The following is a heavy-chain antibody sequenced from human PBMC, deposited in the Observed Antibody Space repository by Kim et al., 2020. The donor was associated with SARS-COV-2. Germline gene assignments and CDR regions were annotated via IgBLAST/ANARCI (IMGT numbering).Heavy chain of an antibody. V-gene: IGHV3-15*01. CDR1: GFTFSNAW. D-gene: IGHD3-16*02. J-gene: IGHJ6*02. CDR3: TTDPQPPYYDYVWGSYRLPYYYYYGMDV. Sequence: GSLRLSCAASGFTFSNAWMSWVRQAPGKGLEWVGRIKSKTDGGTTDYAAPVKGRFTISRDDSKNTLYLQMNSLKTEDTAVYYCTTDPQPPYYDYVWGSYRLPYYYYYGMDVWGQGTTVTVSS. CDR2: IKSKTDGGTT.